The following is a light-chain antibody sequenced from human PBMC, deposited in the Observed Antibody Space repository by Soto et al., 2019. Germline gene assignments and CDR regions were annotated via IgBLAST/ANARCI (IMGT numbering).Light chain of an antibody. J-gene: IGKJ4*01. CDR1: QSVSSK. V-gene: IGKV3-11*01. CDR2: GAS. CDR3: QQRSNWPPT. Sequence: EIVMTQSPATLSVSPGEGATLSCRASQSVSSKLAWYQQKPGQAPRLLIYGASNRATGIPARFSGSGSGTDFTLTISTLEPEDFAVYYCQQRSNWPPTFGGGTKVDIK.